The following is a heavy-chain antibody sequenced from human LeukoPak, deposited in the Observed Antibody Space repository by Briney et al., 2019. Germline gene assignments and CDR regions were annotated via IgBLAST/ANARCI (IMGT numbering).Heavy chain of an antibody. CDR3: ARDYYDSSGSIPYYYYMDV. CDR2: ISAYNGNT. Sequence: ASVKVSCKASGYTFTSYGISWVRQAPGQGLELMGWISAYNGNTNYAQKLQGRVTMTTDTSTSTAYMELRSLRSDDTAVYYCARDYYDSSGSIPYYYYMDVWGKGTTVTVSS. V-gene: IGHV1-18*01. J-gene: IGHJ6*03. D-gene: IGHD3-22*01. CDR1: GYTFTSYG.